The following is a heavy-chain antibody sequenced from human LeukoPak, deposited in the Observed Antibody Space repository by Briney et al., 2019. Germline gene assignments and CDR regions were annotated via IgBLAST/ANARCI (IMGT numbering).Heavy chain of an antibody. V-gene: IGHV3-64*01. CDR1: GFTFSSYA. Sequence: PGGSLRPSCAASGFTFSSYAMHWVRQAPGKGLEYVSAISSNGGSTYYANSVKGRFTISRDNAKNSLYLQMNSLRDEDTAVYYCARDRYYDSGGFYFDYWGQGTLVTVSS. CDR2: ISSNGGST. CDR3: ARDRYYDSGGFYFDY. J-gene: IGHJ4*02. D-gene: IGHD3-22*01.